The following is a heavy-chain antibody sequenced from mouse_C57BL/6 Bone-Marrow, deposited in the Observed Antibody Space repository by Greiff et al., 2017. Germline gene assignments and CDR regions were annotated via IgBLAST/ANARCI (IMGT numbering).Heavy chain of an antibody. J-gene: IGHJ4*01. Sequence: EVKLVESGGGLVKPGGSLKLSCAASGFTFSSYAMSWVRQTPEKRLEWVATISDGGSYTYYPDNVKGRFTISRDNAKTNLYLQMSHLKSEDTAMYYCARDRLLRYLYAMDYWGQGTSVTVSS. CDR3: ARDRLLRYLYAMDY. D-gene: IGHD1-1*01. CDR2: ISDGGSYT. CDR1: GFTFSSYA. V-gene: IGHV5-4*01.